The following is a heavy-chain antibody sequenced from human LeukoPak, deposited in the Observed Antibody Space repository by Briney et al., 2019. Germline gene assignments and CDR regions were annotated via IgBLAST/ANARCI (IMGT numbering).Heavy chain of an antibody. D-gene: IGHD3-22*01. J-gene: IGHJ4*02. CDR2: IKPDGRDK. Sequence: GGSLRLSCAASGFTFSNYWMTWVRQAPGKGLEWVANIKPDGRDKYYVDSVKGRFTISRDNAKNSLYLQMNRLRAEDTAVYYCARDQSSEYYYDSSGYPPAWDYWGQGTLVTVSS. V-gene: IGHV3-7*01. CDR1: GFTFSNYW. CDR3: ARDQSSEYYYDSSGYPPAWDY.